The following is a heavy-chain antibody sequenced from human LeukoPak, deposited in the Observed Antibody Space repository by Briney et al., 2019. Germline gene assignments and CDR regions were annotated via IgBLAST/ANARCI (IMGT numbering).Heavy chain of an antibody. Sequence: SETLSLTCTVSGYSISSGYYWGWVRQPPGKGLEWIGSIHHSGSTYYTPSLKSRVTISVDTSTNQFSLKLSSVTAADTAVYYCARFQSRLYYYYYMDVWGKGTTVTVSS. J-gene: IGHJ6*03. CDR1: GYSISSGYY. CDR2: IHHSGST. CDR3: ARFQSRLYYYYYMDV. V-gene: IGHV4-38-2*02.